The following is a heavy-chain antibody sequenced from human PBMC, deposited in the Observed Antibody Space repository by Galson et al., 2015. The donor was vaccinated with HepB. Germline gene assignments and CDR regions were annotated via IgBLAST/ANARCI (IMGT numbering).Heavy chain of an antibody. J-gene: IGHJ4*02. CDR3: ARGIAAVAGFSDY. Sequence: SLRLSCAASGFTFSSYSMNWVRQAPGKGLEWVSSISSSSSYIYYADSMKGRFTISRDNAKNSLYLQMNSLRAEDTAVYYCARGIAAVAGFSDYWGQGTLVTVSS. D-gene: IGHD6-19*01. CDR2: ISSSSSYI. CDR1: GFTFSSYS. V-gene: IGHV3-21*01.